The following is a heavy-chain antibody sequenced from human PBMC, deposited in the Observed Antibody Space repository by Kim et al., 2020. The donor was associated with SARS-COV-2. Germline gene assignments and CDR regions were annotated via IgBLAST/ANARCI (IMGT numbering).Heavy chain of an antibody. CDR2: IYSGGST. CDR1: GFTVSSNY. V-gene: IGHV3-53*01. CDR3: ARAPAVAGTFFDC. D-gene: IGHD6-19*01. J-gene: IGHJ4*02. Sequence: GGSLRLSCTASGFTVSSNYMSWVRQAPGKGLEWVSVIYSGGSTYYADSMKGRFTISRDSSKNTVFLRMDRLRAEDTAVYYCARAPAVAGTFFDCWGQGTLVTVSS.